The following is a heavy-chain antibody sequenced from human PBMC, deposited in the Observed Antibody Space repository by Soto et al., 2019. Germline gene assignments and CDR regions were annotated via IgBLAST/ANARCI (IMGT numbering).Heavy chain of an antibody. Sequence: QVQLVESGGGVVQPGRSLRLSCAASGFSFSSYGMQLVRQAPGKGLEWVAVISYDGSNKYYADSVKDRFTISRDNSKKTLYLQMNSLRADDTAVYYCVAGQYFFDYCGQGTLVTVSS. D-gene: IGHD6-19*01. CDR1: GFSFSSYG. CDR2: ISYDGSNK. V-gene: IGHV3-30*03. J-gene: IGHJ4*02. CDR3: VAGQYFFDY.